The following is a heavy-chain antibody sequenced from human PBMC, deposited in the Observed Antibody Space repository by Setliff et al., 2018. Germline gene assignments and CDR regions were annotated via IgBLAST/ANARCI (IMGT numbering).Heavy chain of an antibody. V-gene: IGHV4-4*07. J-gene: IGHJ4*02. D-gene: IGHD2-2*01. CDR1: GDSISNYY. CDR2: IYAGEAT. Sequence: NPSETLSLTCTVSGDSISNYYWIRQTAGKGLEWIGSIYAGEATYYNPSLESRVVISVDSSKKRFSLKVSSVTAADTAVYYCARAIVVVPPNALKVYFDHWGPGVQVTVS. CDR3: ARAIVVVPPNALKVYFDH.